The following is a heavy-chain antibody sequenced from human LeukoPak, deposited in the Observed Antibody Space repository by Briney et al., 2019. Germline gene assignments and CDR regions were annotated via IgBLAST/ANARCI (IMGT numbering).Heavy chain of an antibody. Sequence: KPGGSLRLSCAASGFTFSNAWMSWVRQAPGKGLEWVGRIKTKADGGTTDYAAPVKGGFTISRDDSKNTLFLQMNSLKTEDTAVYYCTTDYDFWSGYHAFDIWGQGTMVAVSS. CDR1: GFTFSNAW. J-gene: IGHJ3*02. CDR3: TTDYDFWSGYHAFDI. D-gene: IGHD3-3*01. CDR2: IKTKADGGTT. V-gene: IGHV3-15*01.